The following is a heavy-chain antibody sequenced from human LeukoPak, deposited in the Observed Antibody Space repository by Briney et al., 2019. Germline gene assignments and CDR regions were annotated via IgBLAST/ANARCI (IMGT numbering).Heavy chain of an antibody. V-gene: IGHV4-61*02. CDR1: GGSISSGSYY. Sequence: SETLSLTCTVSGGSISSGSYYWNWIRQPAGKGLEWIGLIYTSGSTKYNPSLQGRVTISVDTSKTQFSLSLRSVTAAAEAVYYCASRSMVRGVMFDYWGQGTLVTVSS. CDR2: IYTSGST. D-gene: IGHD3-10*01. J-gene: IGHJ4*02. CDR3: ASRSMVRGVMFDY.